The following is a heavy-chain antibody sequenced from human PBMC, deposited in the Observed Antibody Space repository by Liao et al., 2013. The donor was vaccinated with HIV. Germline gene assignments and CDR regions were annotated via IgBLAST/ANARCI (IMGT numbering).Heavy chain of an antibody. CDR2: IIHSGGT. CDR1: GGSLSGYY. J-gene: IGHJ6*03. V-gene: IGHV4-34*01. CDR3: ARGRLVAEYNMDV. D-gene: IGHD5-12*01. Sequence: QVQLQQWGAGLLKPSETLSLTCAVDGGSLSGYYWSWIRQPPGKGLEWIGEIIHSGGTNYRPSLKSRVTISVDSSKKLFSLKLSSVTAADTAVYYCARGRLVAEYNMDVWGKGPRSPSP.